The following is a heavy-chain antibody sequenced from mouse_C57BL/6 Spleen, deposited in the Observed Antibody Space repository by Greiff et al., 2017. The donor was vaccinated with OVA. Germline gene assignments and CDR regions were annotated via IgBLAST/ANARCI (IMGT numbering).Heavy chain of an antibody. Sequence: VHVKQSGAELVKPGASVKLSCTASGFNIKDYYMHWVKQRTEQGLEWIGRIDPEDGETKYAPKFQGKATITADTSSNTAYLQLSSLTSEDTAVYYCARPAGTARATWFAYWGQGTLVTVSA. CDR1: GFNIKDYY. D-gene: IGHD3-1*01. CDR2: IDPEDGET. V-gene: IGHV14-2*01. CDR3: ARPAGTARATWFAY. J-gene: IGHJ3*01.